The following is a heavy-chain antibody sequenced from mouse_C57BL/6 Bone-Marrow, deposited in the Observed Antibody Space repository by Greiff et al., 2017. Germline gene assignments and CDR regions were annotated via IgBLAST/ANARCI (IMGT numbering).Heavy chain of an antibody. Sequence: VQLQQSGAELARPGASVKLSCKASGYTFTSYGIRWVKQRTGQGLEWSGEIYPRSGNTYYNGKFKGKATLTADESSSTAYMELHSLTSEDSAVSYCARVGTLVAPYWYFDFWGTGTTLTVSS. CDR3: ARVGTLVAPYWYFDF. V-gene: IGHV1-81*01. CDR2: IYPRSGNT. CDR1: GYTFTSYG. J-gene: IGHJ1*03. D-gene: IGHD1-1*01.